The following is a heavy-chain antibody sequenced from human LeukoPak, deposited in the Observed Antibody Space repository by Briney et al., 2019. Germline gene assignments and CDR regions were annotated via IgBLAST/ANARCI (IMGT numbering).Heavy chain of an antibody. CDR1: GFAFDEHG. J-gene: IGHJ4*02. CDR3: ARAPITSPFYFDS. CDR2: INWSGGST. D-gene: IGHD2-2*01. V-gene: IGHV3-20*04. Sequence: GGSLRLSCTAPGFAFDEHGMSWVRQVPGKALDWVSGINWSGGSTGYADPLRGRFTISRDNAKNSLYLQMDSLRAEDTALYYCARAPITSPFYFDSWGQGTLVTVSS.